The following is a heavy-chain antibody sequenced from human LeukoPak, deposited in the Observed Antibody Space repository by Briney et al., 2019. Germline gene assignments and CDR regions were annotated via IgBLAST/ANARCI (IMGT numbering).Heavy chain of an antibody. J-gene: IGHJ4*02. D-gene: IGHD5-18*01. CDR1: GVSISSGGYY. CDR3: AREYSYGFDY. CDR2: IYYSGST. V-gene: IGHV4-31*03. Sequence: IPSETLSLTCTVSGVSISSGGYYWSWIRQHPGKGLEWIGYIYYSGSTYYNPSLKSRVTISVDTSKNQFSLKLSPVTAADTAVYYCAREYSYGFDYWGQGTLVTVSS.